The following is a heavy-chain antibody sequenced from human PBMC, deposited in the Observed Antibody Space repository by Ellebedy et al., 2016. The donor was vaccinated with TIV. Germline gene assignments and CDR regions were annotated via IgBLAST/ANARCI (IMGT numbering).Heavy chain of an antibody. CDR2: IKQDGSEK. CDR3: ARSVVVAAPFDY. CDR1: GFTFGDYA. Sequence: GESLKISCTASGFTFGDYAMSWFRQAPGKGLEWVANIKQDGSEKYYVDSVKGRFTISRDNAKNSLYLQMNSLRAEDTAVYYCARSVVVAAPFDYWGQGTLVTVSS. V-gene: IGHV3-7*01. D-gene: IGHD2-15*01. J-gene: IGHJ4*02.